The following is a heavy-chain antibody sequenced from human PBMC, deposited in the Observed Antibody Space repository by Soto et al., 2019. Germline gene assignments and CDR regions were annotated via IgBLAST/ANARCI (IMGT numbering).Heavy chain of an antibody. CDR3: ARATVTTDDAFDI. D-gene: IGHD4-17*01. CDR1: GYRFTGYY. V-gene: IGHV1-2*04. CDR2: INPNSGGT. J-gene: IGHJ3*02. Sequence: GASVKVSCKANGYRFTGYYMHWVRQAPGQGVEWMGWINPNSGGTNYAQKFQGWVTMTRDTSISTAYMELSRLRSDDTAVYYCARATVTTDDAFDIWGQGTMVTVSS.